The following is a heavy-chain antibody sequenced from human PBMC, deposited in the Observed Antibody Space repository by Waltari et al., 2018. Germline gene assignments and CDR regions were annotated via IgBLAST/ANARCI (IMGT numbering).Heavy chain of an antibody. CDR2: ISATGTRT. J-gene: IGHJ4*02. Sequence: EVNLLESGGGLIQPGGSLRLSCAGSGFTFANHALNWVRQAPGNGLEWVSHISATGTRTYYATSVQGRFTVSRDNSKNTLYLQMHNLGVEDTALYYCAKAKTTGDGRHFDDWGQGTLVTVSS. CDR3: AKAKTTGDGRHFDD. CDR1: GFTFANHA. V-gene: IGHV3-23*01. D-gene: IGHD1-1*01.